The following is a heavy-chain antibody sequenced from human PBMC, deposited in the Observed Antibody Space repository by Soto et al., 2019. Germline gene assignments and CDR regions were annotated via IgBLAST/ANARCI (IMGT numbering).Heavy chain of an antibody. CDR3: ATDTIASDAFDI. Sequence: ASVKVSCKVSGYTLTELSMHWVRQAPGKGLEWMGGFDPEDGETIYAQKFQGRVTMTEDTSTDTAYMELSSLRSEDTAVYYCATDTIASDAFDIWGQGTMVTVSS. V-gene: IGHV1-24*01. D-gene: IGHD2-15*01. J-gene: IGHJ3*02. CDR1: GYTLTELS. CDR2: FDPEDGET.